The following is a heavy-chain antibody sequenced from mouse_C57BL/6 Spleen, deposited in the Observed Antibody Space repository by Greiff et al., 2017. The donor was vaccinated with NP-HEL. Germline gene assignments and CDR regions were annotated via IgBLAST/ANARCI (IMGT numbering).Heavy chain of an antibody. D-gene: IGHD2-13*01. CDR1: GYTFTSYW. V-gene: IGHV1-55*01. CDR2: IYPGSGST. J-gene: IGHJ3*01. CDR3: AIGSENDEGDYAWFAY. Sequence: QVQLQQPGAELVKPGASVKMSCKASGYTFTSYWITWVKQRPGQGLEWIGDIYPGSGSTNYNEKFKSKATLTVDTSSSTAYMQLSSLTSEDSAVYYWAIGSENDEGDYAWFAYWGQGTLVTVSA.